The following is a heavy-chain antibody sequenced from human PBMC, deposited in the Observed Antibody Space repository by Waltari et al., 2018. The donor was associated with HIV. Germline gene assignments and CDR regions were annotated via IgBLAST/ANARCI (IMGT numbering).Heavy chain of an antibody. D-gene: IGHD6-19*01. V-gene: IGHV3-7*01. CDR2: IKQDGSDK. J-gene: IGHJ4*02. Sequence: EVQLVESGGGLVQPGGSLRLSCADSGFTFSRYWWSWVRQAPGKGLEWVANIKQDGSDKYYVDSVKGRFTISRDNGKNSLYLQMNSLRAEDTAVYYCASEGYSSGWSRDYWGQGTLVTVSS. CDR3: ASEGYSSGWSRDY. CDR1: GFTFSRYW.